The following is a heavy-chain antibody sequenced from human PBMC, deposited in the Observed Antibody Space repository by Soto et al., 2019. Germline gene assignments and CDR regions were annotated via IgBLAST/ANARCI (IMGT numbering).Heavy chain of an antibody. D-gene: IGHD3-3*01. V-gene: IGHV4-34*01. J-gene: IGHJ6*02. CDR3: ARLTPGTYYDFWSGYYYYGMDV. CDR2: INHSGST. CDR1: GGSFSGYY. Sequence: SETLSLTCAFHGGSFSGYYWSWIRQPPGKGLEWIGEINHSGSTNYNPSLKSRVTISVDTSENQFSLKLSSVTAADTAVYYCARLTPGTYYDFWSGYYYYGMDVWGQGTTVTVSS.